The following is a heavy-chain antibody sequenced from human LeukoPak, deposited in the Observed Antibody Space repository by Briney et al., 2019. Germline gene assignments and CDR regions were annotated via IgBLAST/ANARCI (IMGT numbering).Heavy chain of an antibody. D-gene: IGHD2/OR15-2a*01. V-gene: IGHV3-21*01. CDR3: ARDYQYGYSTNWYHLAQIDY. CDR1: GFTFSNYT. Sequence: GGSLRLSCAASGFTFSNYTMNWVRQAPGKGLEWVSSISSSRSYIFYADSVKGRFTVSRDNAKNSLYLQMNSLRAEDTAIYYCARDYQYGYSTNWYHLAQIDYWGQGTLVTVSS. J-gene: IGHJ4*02. CDR2: ISSSRSYI.